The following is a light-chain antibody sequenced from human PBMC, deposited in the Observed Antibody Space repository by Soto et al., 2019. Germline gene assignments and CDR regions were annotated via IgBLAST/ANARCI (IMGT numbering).Light chain of an antibody. Sequence: EIVLTQSPATLSLSPGERATLSCRASQSISSSFLAWYQQKPGQAPRLLIYGASSRATGIPDRFSGSGSGTDFTLTISRLEPEDFAVYYCQQCGSSPETFGQGTKVE. CDR1: QSISSSF. CDR3: QQCGSSPET. V-gene: IGKV3-20*01. CDR2: GAS. J-gene: IGKJ1*01.